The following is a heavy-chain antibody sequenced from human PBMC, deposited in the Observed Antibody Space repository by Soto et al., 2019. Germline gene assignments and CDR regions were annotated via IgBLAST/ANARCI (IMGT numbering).Heavy chain of an antibody. CDR2: IKSKTDGGTT. D-gene: IGHD3-10*01. CDR1: GFTFSNAW. J-gene: IGHJ4*02. CDR3: TTGLLEVLLWLGELFGY. V-gene: IGHV3-15*01. Sequence: GGSLRLSCAASGFTFSNAWMSWVRQAPGKGLEWVGRIKSKTDGGTTDYAAPEKGRFTISRDDTKNTLDLQMNSRKTEDTAVYYCTTGLLEVLLWLGELFGYWGQGTLVTVSS.